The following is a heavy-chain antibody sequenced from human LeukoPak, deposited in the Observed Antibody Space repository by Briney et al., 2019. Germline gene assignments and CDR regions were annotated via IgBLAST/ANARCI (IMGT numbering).Heavy chain of an antibody. CDR3: ARAEPDYYGSGSFDY. Sequence: SETLSLTCAVYGGSFSGYYWSWIRQPPGKGLEWIGEINHSGSTNYNPSLKSRVTISVDTSKNQFSLKLSSVTAADTAVYYCARAEPDYYGSGSFDYWGQGTLVTVSS. CDR1: GGSFSGYY. J-gene: IGHJ4*02. D-gene: IGHD3-10*01. V-gene: IGHV4-34*01. CDR2: INHSGST.